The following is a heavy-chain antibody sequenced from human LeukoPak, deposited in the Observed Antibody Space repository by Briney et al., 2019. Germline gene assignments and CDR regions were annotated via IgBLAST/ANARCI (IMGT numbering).Heavy chain of an antibody. CDR1: GGSISSGDYY. CDR2: IYYSGST. V-gene: IGHV4-30-4*01. J-gene: IGHJ4*02. D-gene: IGHD3-22*01. CDR3: ARDGGSGYSDY. Sequence: SQTLSLTCTVSGGSISSGDYYWSWIRQPPGEGLEWIGYIYYSGSTYYNPSLKSRVTISVDTSKNQFSLKLSSVSAADTAVYYCARDGGSGYSDYWGQGTLVTVSS.